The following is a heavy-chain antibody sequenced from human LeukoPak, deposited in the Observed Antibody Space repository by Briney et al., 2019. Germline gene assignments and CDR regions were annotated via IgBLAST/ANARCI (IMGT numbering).Heavy chain of an antibody. Sequence: GGSLRLSCAASGFTFSSYAMSWVRQAPGKGLERVSAVSGSGGSTYYADSVKGRFTISRDNSKNTLYLQMNSLRAEDTAVYYCAKRHDFWSGYSVVDYWGQGTLVTVSS. V-gene: IGHV3-23*01. D-gene: IGHD3-3*01. CDR2: VSGSGGST. CDR1: GFTFSSYA. J-gene: IGHJ4*02. CDR3: AKRHDFWSGYSVVDY.